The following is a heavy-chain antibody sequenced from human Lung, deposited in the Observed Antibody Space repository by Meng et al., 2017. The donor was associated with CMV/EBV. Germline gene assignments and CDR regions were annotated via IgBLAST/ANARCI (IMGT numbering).Heavy chain of an antibody. D-gene: IGHD3-3*01. CDR2: INPNSGGT. Sequence: ASXXVSXKASGYTXTGYYMHWVRQAPGQGLEWMGWINPNSGGTNYAQKFQGRVTMTRDTSISTAYMELSRLRSDDTAAYYCARPGRDFWSGYRAHLLMDVWXQGTXVTVSS. J-gene: IGHJ6*02. CDR1: GYTXTGYY. V-gene: IGHV1-2*02. CDR3: ARPGRDFWSGYRAHLLMDV.